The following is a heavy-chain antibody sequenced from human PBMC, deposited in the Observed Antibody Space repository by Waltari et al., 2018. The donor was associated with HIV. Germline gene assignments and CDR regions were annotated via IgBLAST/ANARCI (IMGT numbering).Heavy chain of an antibody. J-gene: IGHJ3*02. CDR2: VYTSGST. CDR1: GGSISSGNYY. V-gene: IGHV4-61*02. Sequence: QVQLQESGPGLVKPSQTLSLTCTVSGGSISSGNYYWSWIRQSAGKGLEWIGRVYTSGSTNYNPSLKSRVTISFDTSNNQFSLKLSSVTAADTAVYFCTRDGSRGNNGDAFDIWGQGTMVTVSS. CDR3: TRDGSRGNNGDAFDI. D-gene: IGHD3-10*01.